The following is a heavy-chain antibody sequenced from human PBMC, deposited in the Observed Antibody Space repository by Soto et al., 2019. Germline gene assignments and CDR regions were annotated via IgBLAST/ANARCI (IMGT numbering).Heavy chain of an antibody. CDR1: GFTFSSYW. D-gene: IGHD3-3*01. CDR2: INSDGSST. Sequence: PGGFLRLSCAASGFTFSSYWMHWVRQAPGKGLVWVSRINSDGSSTSYADSVKGRFTISRDNAKNTLYLQMNSLRAEDTAVYYCAREYYAFWSGYYTDYYYMDVWGKGTTVTVSS. J-gene: IGHJ6*03. CDR3: AREYYAFWSGYYTDYYYMDV. V-gene: IGHV3-74*01.